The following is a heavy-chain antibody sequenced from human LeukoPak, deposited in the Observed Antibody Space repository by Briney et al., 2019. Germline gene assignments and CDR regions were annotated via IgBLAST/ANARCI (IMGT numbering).Heavy chain of an antibody. V-gene: IGHV1-46*01. D-gene: IGHD6-19*01. CDR3: ARDTASVWYSSGWYEYFQH. CDR1: GYTFTSLY. Sequence: ASVKVSCKASGYTFTSLYMHWVRQAPRQGLEWMGVINPSSGSTSNAQKFQGRVTMTRDTSTSTVYMELSSLRSEDTAVYYCARDTASVWYSSGWYEYFQHWGQGTLVTVSS. J-gene: IGHJ1*01. CDR2: INPSSGST.